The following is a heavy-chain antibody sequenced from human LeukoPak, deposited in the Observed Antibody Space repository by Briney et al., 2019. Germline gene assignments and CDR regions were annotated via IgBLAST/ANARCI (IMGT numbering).Heavy chain of an antibody. CDR3: AKDSDITGTTGDWFDP. CDR1: GFTFSSYA. CDR2: ISGSGGST. D-gene: IGHD1-7*01. Sequence: AGGSLRLSCAASGFTFSSYAMSWVRQAPGKGLEWVSAISGSGGSTYYADSGKGRFTISRDNSKNTLYMQMNSLRAEHTAVYYCAKDSDITGTTGDWFDPWGQGTLVTVSS. V-gene: IGHV3-23*01. J-gene: IGHJ5*02.